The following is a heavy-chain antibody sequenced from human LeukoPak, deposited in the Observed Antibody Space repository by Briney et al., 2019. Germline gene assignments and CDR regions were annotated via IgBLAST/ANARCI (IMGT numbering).Heavy chain of an antibody. CDR1: GFTFDTYG. J-gene: IGHJ6*02. CDR3: AKEKAIATINYGLDV. D-gene: IGHD1-1*01. V-gene: IGHV3-30*18. CDR2: IAYDGSNK. Sequence: PGRSLRLSCAASGFTFDTYGMLWVRQAPGKGLEWVAVIAYDGSNKYYADSVKGRFTISRDNSKNTLYLQMNSLRGEDTAVYYCAKEKAIATINYGLDVWGQGTTVTVSS.